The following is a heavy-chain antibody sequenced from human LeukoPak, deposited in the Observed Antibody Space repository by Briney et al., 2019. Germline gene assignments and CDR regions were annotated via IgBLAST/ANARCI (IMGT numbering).Heavy chain of an antibody. CDR1: GFTFSSYS. CDR2: ISSSSSYI. V-gene: IGHV3-21*01. CDR3: ARAVEGPSAFDI. Sequence: PGGSLRLSCAASGFTFSSYSMNWVRQAPGKGLEWVSSISSSSSYIYYAGSVKGRFTISRDNAKNSLYLQMNSLRAEDTAVYYCARAVEGPSAFDIWGQGTMVTVSS. J-gene: IGHJ3*02.